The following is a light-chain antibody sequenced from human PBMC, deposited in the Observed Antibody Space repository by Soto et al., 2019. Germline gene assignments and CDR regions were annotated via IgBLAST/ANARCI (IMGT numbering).Light chain of an antibody. J-gene: IGKJ4*01. Sequence: DIQMTQSPSSLSASVGDRVTITCRASHNINNYLSWYQQKPGKAPKLLIYGASSLQSGVASRFSGSGSATAFTLTISSLQPEDFATYFCQHGYKMPLTCGGGTKVEI. V-gene: IGKV1-39*01. CDR2: GAS. CDR3: QHGYKMPLT. CDR1: HNINNY.